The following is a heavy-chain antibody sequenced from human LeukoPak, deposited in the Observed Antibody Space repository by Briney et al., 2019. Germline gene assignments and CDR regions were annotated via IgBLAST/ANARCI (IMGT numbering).Heavy chain of an antibody. V-gene: IGHV3-21*01. D-gene: IGHD1-26*01. CDR1: GFTFSSYS. CDR3: VRDRGGATGDLLDY. Sequence: GGSLRLSCAASGFTFSSYSMIWVRQAPGKGLEWVSSINGGSTSIYYVDSVKGRFTISRDNTKNSLYLQMNSLRVEDTAVYFCVRDRGGATGDLLDYWGQGTLVTVSS. CDR2: INGGSTSI. J-gene: IGHJ4*02.